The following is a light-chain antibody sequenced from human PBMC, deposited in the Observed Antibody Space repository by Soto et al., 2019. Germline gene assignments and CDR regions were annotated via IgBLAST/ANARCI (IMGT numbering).Light chain of an antibody. CDR2: KVC. J-gene: IGKJ5*01. Sequence: DVVMTQSPLSLPVTLGQPASISCRSSQSLVYSDGNTYLNWFQQRPGQSPRRLIYKVCNRDSGVPDRFSGSVSGTDFTLKISRVEAEDVGVYYCMQGTHWPPTFGQGTRLEIK. CDR3: MQGTHWPPT. V-gene: IGKV2-30*01. CDR1: QSLVYSDGNTY.